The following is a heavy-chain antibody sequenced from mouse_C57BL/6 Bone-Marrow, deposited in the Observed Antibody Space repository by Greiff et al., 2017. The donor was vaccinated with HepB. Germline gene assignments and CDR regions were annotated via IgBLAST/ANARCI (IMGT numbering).Heavy chain of an antibody. D-gene: IGHD1-1*01. Sequence: VQLQESGAELAKPGASVKLSCKASGYTFTSYWMHWVKQRPGQGLEWIGYINPSSGYTKYNQKFKDKATLTADKSSSTAYMQLSSLTYEGSAFYYCAREDYSAWFAYWGQGTLVTVSA. CDR2: INPSSGYT. CDR1: GYTFTSYW. CDR3: AREDYSAWFAY. V-gene: IGHV1-7*01. J-gene: IGHJ3*01.